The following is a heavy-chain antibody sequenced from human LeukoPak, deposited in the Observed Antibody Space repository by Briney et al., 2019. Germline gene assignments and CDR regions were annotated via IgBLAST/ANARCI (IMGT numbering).Heavy chain of an antibody. J-gene: IGHJ6*03. V-gene: IGHV4-4*07. CDR3: ARAGRDIVGIYYYYYMDV. Sequence: SETLSLTCTVSGGSISSYYWSWIRQPAGKGLEWIGRIYTSGSTNYNPSLKSRVTMSVDTSKNQFSLKLSSVTAADTAVYYCARAGRDIVGIYYYYYMDVWGKGTTVTVSS. CDR1: GGSISSYY. CDR2: IYTSGST. D-gene: IGHD2-15*01.